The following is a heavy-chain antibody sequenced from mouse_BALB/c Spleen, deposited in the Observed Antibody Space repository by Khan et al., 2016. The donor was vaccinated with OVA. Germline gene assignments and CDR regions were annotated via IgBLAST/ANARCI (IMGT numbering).Heavy chain of an antibody. Sequence: LEESGAELVRPGVSVKISCKGSGYTFTDFTMHWVRQSHAMSLEWIGVISTYYGHPTYNQEFKDKATLTVDKSSSTAYMVLARLTSEDSAIYYCTRGGGGTSVAYWGQGTLVTVSA. CDR2: ISTYYGHP. CDR1: GYTFTDFT. CDR3: TRGGGGTSVAY. J-gene: IGHJ3*01. D-gene: IGHD1-3*01. V-gene: IGHV1S137*01.